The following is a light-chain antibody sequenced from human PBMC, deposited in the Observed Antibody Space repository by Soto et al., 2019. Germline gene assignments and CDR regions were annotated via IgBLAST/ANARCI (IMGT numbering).Light chain of an antibody. CDR3: QHYNSYSEA. CDR1: QGISSS. J-gene: IGKJ1*01. Sequence: EIQLTQSPSFLSASVGDRVTISFRASQGISSSFAWYQQKPGKAPKLLIFTTSTLKSGVPSRFSGSGSGTEFTLTISSLQPDDFATYYCQHYNSYSEAFGQGTKVDIK. V-gene: IGKV1-9*01. CDR2: TTS.